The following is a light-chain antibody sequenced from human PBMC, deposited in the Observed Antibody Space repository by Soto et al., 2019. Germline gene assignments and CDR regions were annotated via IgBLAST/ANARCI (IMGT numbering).Light chain of an antibody. V-gene: IGKV1-5*01. CDR1: QNINTW. J-gene: IGKJ1*01. CDR2: AAS. Sequence: DIQMTQSPSTLSASVGDRVTITCRASQNINTWLAWYQQKPGKAPNLLIYAASTLESGVPSRFSGSGSGTEFTLTIGNLQPDDFATYYCQRYNIFSPTFGQGTRWIS. CDR3: QRYNIFSPT.